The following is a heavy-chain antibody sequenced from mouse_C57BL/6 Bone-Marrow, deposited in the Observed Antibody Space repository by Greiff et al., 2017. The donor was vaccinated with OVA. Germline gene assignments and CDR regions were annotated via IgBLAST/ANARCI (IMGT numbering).Heavy chain of an antibody. Sequence: QQSCKASGYTFTSYWMHWVKQRPGRGLEWIGRIDPNSGGTTYNEKFKSKATLTVDKPSSTAYMQLSSLTSEDSAVYYCAREGLLWYTWFAYWGQVTLVTVSA. CDR2: IDPNSGGT. CDR1: GYTFTSYW. V-gene: IGHV1-72*01. CDR3: AREGLLWYTWFAY. D-gene: IGHD2-1*01. J-gene: IGHJ3*01.